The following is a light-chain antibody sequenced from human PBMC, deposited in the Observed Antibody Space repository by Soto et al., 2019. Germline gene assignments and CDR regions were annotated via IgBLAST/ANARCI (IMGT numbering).Light chain of an antibody. CDR3: PEYKSYS. CDR2: KAS. V-gene: IGKV1-5*03. CDR1: QSISSW. Sequence: TLTHYTPSSSVGDRGPIICRASQSISSWLAWYQQKPGKAPKLLIYKASYLDTGVPSRFSGSGSGTEFTLTISSLQPDDCATYSCPEYKSYSFGHVTKVDIK. J-gene: IGKJ1*01.